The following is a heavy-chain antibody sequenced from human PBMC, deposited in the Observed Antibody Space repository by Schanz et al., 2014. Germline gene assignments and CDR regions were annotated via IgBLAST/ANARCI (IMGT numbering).Heavy chain of an antibody. Sequence: EAQVVESGGGLVKPGGSLRLSCVASGFTSSNAWMSWVRQAPGKGLEWVGRIKTKTDGGTTDYAAPVKGRFTISRDDSTNTLYLQMNSLKTEDTAVYYCTTGGRRGYSHYFYGMDVWGQGTTVTVSS. CDR1: GFTSSNAW. CDR2: IKTKTDGGTT. D-gene: IGHD5-18*01. V-gene: IGHV3-15*01. CDR3: TTGGRRGYSHYFYGMDV. J-gene: IGHJ6*02.